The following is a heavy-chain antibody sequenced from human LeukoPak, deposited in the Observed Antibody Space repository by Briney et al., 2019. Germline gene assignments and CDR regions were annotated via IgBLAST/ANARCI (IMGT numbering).Heavy chain of an antibody. V-gene: IGHV4-59*01. CDR3: ARVGTSPEAFDI. CDR2: IYYSGST. J-gene: IGHJ3*02. Sequence: PSETLSLTCTVSGGSISSYYWSWIRQTPGKGLEWIGYIYYSGSTNYNPSLKSRVTISVDTSKNQFSLKLSSVTAADTAVYYCARVGTSPEAFDIWGQGTLVTVSS. CDR1: GGSISSYY. D-gene: IGHD1-14*01.